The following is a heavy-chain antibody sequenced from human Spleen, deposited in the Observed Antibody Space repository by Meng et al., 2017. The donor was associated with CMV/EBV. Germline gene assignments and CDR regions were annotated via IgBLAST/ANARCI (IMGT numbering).Heavy chain of an antibody. J-gene: IGHJ4*02. V-gene: IGHV1-69*01. CDR2: IIPIFGTA. CDR3: ARMLRWSTPFDY. CDR1: GCTFSSYA. Sequence: APLVPAGAEVKKPGSSVQVSCKAAGCTFSSYAISWVRQAPGQGLEWMGGIIPIFGTANYAQKFQGRVTITADESTSKAYMELSSLSSDDTAVYYCARMLRWSTPFDYWGQGTLVTVSS. D-gene: IGHD4-23*01.